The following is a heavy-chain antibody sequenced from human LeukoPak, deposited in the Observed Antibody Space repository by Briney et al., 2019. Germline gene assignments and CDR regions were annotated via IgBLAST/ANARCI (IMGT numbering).Heavy chain of an antibody. D-gene: IGHD3-9*01. V-gene: IGHV4-38-2*01. Sequence: SETLSLTCAVSGYSISSGYYWGWIRQPPGKGLEWIGSIYHSGSTYYNPSLKSRVTISVDTSKNQCSLKLSSVTAADTAVYYCARPQTTYYDILTGHHDAFDIWGQGTMVTVSS. CDR1: GYSISSGYY. CDR2: IYHSGST. CDR3: ARPQTTYYDILTGHHDAFDI. J-gene: IGHJ3*02.